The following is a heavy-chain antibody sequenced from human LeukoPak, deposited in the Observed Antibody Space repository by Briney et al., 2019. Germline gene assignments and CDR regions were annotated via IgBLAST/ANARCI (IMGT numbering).Heavy chain of an antibody. V-gene: IGHV3-21*01. D-gene: IGHD2-15*01. J-gene: IGHJ4*02. Sequence: GGSLRLSCAASGFTFSSYSMNWVRQAPGKGLEWVSSISSSSSYIYYADSVKGRFTISRDNAKNSLYLQMNSLRAEDTAVYYCARGAHANPVPGNGARGPLATVPP. CDR1: GFTFSSYS. CDR3: ARGAHANPVPGN. CDR2: ISSSSSYI.